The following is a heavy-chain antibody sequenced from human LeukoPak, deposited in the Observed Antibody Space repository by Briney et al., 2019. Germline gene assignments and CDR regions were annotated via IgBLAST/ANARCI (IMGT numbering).Heavy chain of an antibody. CDR1: GFTFSNHG. CDR2: ISPSGDIT. J-gene: IGHJ4*02. CDR3: ARDLVTRMDY. V-gene: IGHV3-23*01. D-gene: IGHD1-26*01. Sequence: PGGSLRLSCAASGFTFSNHGINWVRQAPGKGLEWVSGISPSGDITYYTDSVQGRFTISRDNSKNRMYMQMNSLRAEDTAVYYCARDLVTRMDYWGQGTLVTVSS.